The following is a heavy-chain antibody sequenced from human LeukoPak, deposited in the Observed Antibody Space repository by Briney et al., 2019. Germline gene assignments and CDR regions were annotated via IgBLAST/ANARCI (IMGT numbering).Heavy chain of an antibody. J-gene: IGHJ4*02. Sequence: GGSLRLSCAASGFTFSSHWLHWVGQAPGKGLVWVSRIDEGGSNAMYADSVKGRFSISRDNAKNTVNLQMNSLRAEDTGVYYCIRDEALWRLDYWGQGTLVTVSS. CDR2: IDEGGSNA. CDR1: GFTFSSHW. D-gene: IGHD2-21*01. CDR3: IRDEALWRLDY. V-gene: IGHV3-74*03.